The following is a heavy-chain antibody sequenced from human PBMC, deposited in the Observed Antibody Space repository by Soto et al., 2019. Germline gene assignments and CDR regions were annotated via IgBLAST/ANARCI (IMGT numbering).Heavy chain of an antibody. CDR2: ISCNNGDA. CDR1: GYTFTNYG. D-gene: IGHD3-10*01. Sequence: QVQLVQTGAEVKEPGASVKVSCKASGYTFTNYGISWVRQAPGQGLEWMGWISCNNGDANYVQSLRGRVTMNTDTSTSSVYMELRSLRADDTAVYYCARDGDGSGRHYEYWGQGTRVTVSS. J-gene: IGHJ4*02. V-gene: IGHV1-18*01. CDR3: ARDGDGSGRHYEY.